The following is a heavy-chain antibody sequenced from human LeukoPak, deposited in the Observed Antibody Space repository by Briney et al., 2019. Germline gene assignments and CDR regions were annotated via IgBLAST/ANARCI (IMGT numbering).Heavy chain of an antibody. CDR2: ISYDGSNK. CDR1: GFTFSSYA. CDR3: ARVQSWYGASFDY. V-gene: IGHV3-30*04. D-gene: IGHD3-10*01. J-gene: IGHJ4*02. Sequence: GGSLRLSCAASGFTFSSYAMHWVRQAPGKGLEWVAVISYDGSNKYYADSVKGRFTISRDNSKNTLYPQMNSLRAEDTAVYYCARVQSWYGASFDYWGQGTLVTVSS.